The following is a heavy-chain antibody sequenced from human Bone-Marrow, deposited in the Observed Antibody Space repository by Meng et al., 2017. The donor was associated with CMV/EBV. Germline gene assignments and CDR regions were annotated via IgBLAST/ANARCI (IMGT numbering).Heavy chain of an antibody. CDR2: INWNGGST. D-gene: IGHD3-16*01. J-gene: IGHJ4*02. CDR1: GFTFDDYG. V-gene: IGHV3-20*04. Sequence: GESLKISCAASGFTFDDYGMSWVRQAPGKGLEWVSGINWNGGSTGYADSVKGRFTISRDNAKNSLYPQMNSLRAEDTALYYCARDQGGIDYWGQGTLVTVSS. CDR3: ARDQGGIDY.